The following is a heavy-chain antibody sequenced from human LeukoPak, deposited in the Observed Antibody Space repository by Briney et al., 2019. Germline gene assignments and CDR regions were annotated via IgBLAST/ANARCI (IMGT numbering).Heavy chain of an antibody. CDR1: GFTVSSNY. J-gene: IGHJ4*02. CDR3: ARHGQQLVLDALDY. Sequence: GGSLRLSCAASGFTVSSNYMSWVRQAPGKGLEWVSVIYSGGSTYYADSVKGRFTISRDNSKNTLYLQMNSLRAEDTAVYYCARHGQQLVLDALDYWGQGTLVTVSP. CDR2: IYSGGST. D-gene: IGHD6-13*01. V-gene: IGHV3-66*04.